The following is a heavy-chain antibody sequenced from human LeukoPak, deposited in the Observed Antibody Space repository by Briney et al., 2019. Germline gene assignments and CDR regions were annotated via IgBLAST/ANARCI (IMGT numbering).Heavy chain of an antibody. J-gene: IGHJ4*02. Sequence: SETLSLTCTVSGGSISSGGYYWSWIRQHPGKGLEWIGYIYYSGSTYYNPSLKSRVTISVDTSKNQFSLKLSSVTAADMAVYYCARERTYGDYSFDYWGQGTLVTVSS. D-gene: IGHD4-17*01. CDR1: GGSISSGGYY. V-gene: IGHV4-31*03. CDR3: ARERTYGDYSFDY. CDR2: IYYSGST.